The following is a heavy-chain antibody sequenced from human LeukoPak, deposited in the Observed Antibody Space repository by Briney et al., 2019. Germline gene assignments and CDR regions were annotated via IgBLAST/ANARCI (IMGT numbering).Heavy chain of an antibody. D-gene: IGHD5-18*01. Sequence: SETLSLTCTVSDASIRSIIHYWGWIRQPPGRGLEWIGEINHSGSTNYNPSLKSRVTISVDTSKNQFSLKLSSVTAADTAVYYCARMGSGYSYVQEPTKYNWFDPWGQGTLVTVSS. V-gene: IGHV4-39*07. CDR1: DASIRSIIHY. CDR3: ARMGSGYSYVQEPTKYNWFDP. CDR2: INHSGST. J-gene: IGHJ5*02.